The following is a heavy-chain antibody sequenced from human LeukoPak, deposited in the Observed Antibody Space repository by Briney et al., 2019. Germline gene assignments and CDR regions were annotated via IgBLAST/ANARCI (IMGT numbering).Heavy chain of an antibody. D-gene: IGHD1-26*01. V-gene: IGHV3-23*01. J-gene: IGHJ4*02. CDR3: AKDLGRYRNNYFDY. CDR1: GFTFNSYA. CDR2: ISGSGGGT. Sequence: GSLRLSCAASGFTFNSYAMSWVRQAPEKGLEWVATISGSGGGTYYADSVKGRFTISRDDSKNTLYLQMNSLRAEDMAVYYCAKDLGRYRNNYFDYWGQGTLVTVSS.